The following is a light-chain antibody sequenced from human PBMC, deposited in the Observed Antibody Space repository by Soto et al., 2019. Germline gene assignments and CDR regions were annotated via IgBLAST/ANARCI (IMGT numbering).Light chain of an antibody. CDR3: SSFADTDKIV. Sequence: QSVLTQPASVSGSPGQSITISCTGSSSAVAIFNYVSWYQQYPGKAPKRLIYEVTKRPSGVPARFSGSKPGNTASLTVSGLRAEDEAHYFCSSFADTDKIVFGGGTEVTVL. CDR2: EVT. CDR1: SSAVAIFNY. V-gene: IGLV2-8*01. J-gene: IGLJ2*01.